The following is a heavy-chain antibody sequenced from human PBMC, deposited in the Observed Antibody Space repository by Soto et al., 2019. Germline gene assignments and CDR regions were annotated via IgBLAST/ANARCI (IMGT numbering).Heavy chain of an antibody. J-gene: IGHJ5*02. CDR2: IIPILGIA. V-gene: IGHV1-69*02. CDR1: GGTFSSYT. CDR3: ARKDGGKNWFDP. Sequence: ASVKVSCKASGGTFSSYTISWVRQAPGQGLEWMGRIIPILGIANYAQKFQGRVTITADKSTSTAYMELSSLRSEDTAVYYCARKDGGKNWFDPWGQGTLVTVSS. D-gene: IGHD2-15*01.